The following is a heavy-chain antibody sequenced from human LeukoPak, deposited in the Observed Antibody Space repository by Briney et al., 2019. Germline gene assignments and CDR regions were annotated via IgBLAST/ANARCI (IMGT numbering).Heavy chain of an antibody. CDR3: ARGVGYYYDSSGYYFGY. Sequence: PSETLSLTCAVYGGSFSGYYRSWIRQPPGKGLEWTGEINHSGSTNYNPSLKSRVTISVDTSKNQFSLKLSSVTAADTAVYYCARGVGYYYDSSGYYFGYWGQGTLVTVSS. J-gene: IGHJ4*02. D-gene: IGHD3-22*01. V-gene: IGHV4-34*01. CDR1: GGSFSGYY. CDR2: INHSGST.